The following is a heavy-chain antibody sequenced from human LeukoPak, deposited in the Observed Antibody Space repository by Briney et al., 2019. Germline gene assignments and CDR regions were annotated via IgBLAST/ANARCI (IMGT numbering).Heavy chain of an antibody. CDR3: ARADYGDGPFDY. CDR1: GFTFSSYG. CDR2: INWNGGST. V-gene: IGHV3-20*04. D-gene: IGHD4-17*01. Sequence: PGGSLRLSCAASGFTFSSYGMSWVRQAPGKGLEWVSGINWNGGSTGYADSVKGRFTISRDNAKNSLYLQMNGLRAEDTALYYCARADYGDGPFDYWGQGTLVTVSS. J-gene: IGHJ4*02.